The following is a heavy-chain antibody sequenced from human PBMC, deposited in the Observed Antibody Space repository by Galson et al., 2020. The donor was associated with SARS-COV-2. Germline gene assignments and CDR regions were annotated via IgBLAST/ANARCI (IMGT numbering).Heavy chain of an antibody. CDR1: GFIFGSFA. D-gene: IGHD3-22*01. J-gene: IGHJ6*02. V-gene: IGHV3-30*04. Sequence: GGSLRLSCAASGFIFGSFAMHWVRQAPGKGLEWVAVISNDGSKKYYADSVKGRFTISRDNSKNTLYLQMNSLRAEDTVVYYCARAGSSGLYYAQCGMDVWGQGTTVIVSS. CDR2: ISNDGSKK. CDR3: ARAGSSGLYYAQCGMDV.